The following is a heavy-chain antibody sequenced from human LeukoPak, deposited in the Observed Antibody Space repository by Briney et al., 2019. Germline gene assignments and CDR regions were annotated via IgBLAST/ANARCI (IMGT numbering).Heavy chain of an antibody. J-gene: IGHJ4*02. CDR3: ARHKKITMVRGVIITAFDY. CDR1: GGSISSYY. D-gene: IGHD3-10*01. CDR2: IYYSGST. Sequence: SETLSLTCTVSGGSISSYYWSWIRQPPGKGLEWIGYIYYSGSTNYNPSLKSRVTISVDTSKNQFSLKLSSVTAADTAVYYCARHKKITMVRGVIITAFDYWGQGTLVTVSS. V-gene: IGHV4-59*08.